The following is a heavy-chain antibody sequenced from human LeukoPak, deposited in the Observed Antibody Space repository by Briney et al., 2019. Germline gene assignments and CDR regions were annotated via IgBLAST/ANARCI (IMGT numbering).Heavy chain of an antibody. CDR3: LNEHGG. CDR1: GYTFTGSY. Sequence: ASVRVSCKASGYTFTGSYMHWARQAPGQGFEWIGWISPASGATKYAQNFQGRVTLTTDTSITTAYMELSSLTSDDTASYYCLNEHGGWGQGTPVTISS. D-gene: IGHD1-1*01. CDR2: ISPASGAT. J-gene: IGHJ4*02. V-gene: IGHV1-2*02.